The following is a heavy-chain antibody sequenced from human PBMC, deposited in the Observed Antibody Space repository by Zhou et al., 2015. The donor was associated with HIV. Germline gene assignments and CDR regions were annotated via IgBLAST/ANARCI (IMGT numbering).Heavy chain of an antibody. J-gene: IGHJ5*02. CDR2: ISAYNGNT. D-gene: IGHD3-3*01. Sequence: QVQLVQSGVEVKKPGASVKVSCKAAGYTLTSYGISWVRQAPGQGLEWMGWISAYNGNTNYAQKIQGRVTMTRNTSTSTAYMELSSLRSEDTAVYYCARGYYDFWSGYYKGINWFDLWGQGTLVIVSS. CDR1: GYTLTSYG. CDR3: ARGYYDFWSGYYKGINWFDL. V-gene: IGHV1-18*01.